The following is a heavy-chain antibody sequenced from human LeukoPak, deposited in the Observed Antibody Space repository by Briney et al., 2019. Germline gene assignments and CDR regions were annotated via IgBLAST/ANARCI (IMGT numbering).Heavy chain of an antibody. CDR2: INLNSGGT. D-gene: IGHD6-19*01. CDR3: ARYSSGWYFDL. J-gene: IGHJ2*01. CDR1: GYTFIGYY. Sequence: ASVKVSCKASGYTFIGYYIHWVRQAPGEGLEWMGWINLNSGGTNYAEKLQGRVTMTRDTSISTAYMELTRLRSDDTAGYYCARYSSGWYFDLWGRGTLVTVSS. V-gene: IGHV1-2*02.